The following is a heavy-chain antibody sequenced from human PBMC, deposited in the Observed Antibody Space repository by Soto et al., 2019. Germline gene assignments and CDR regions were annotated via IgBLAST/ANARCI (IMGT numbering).Heavy chain of an antibody. CDR3: GRGLGGGVFDL. CDR2: LSYTGST. J-gene: IGHJ3*01. Sequence: SEPLCLTCTVSGGHVGDAYCYWTWIRQPPGKGLEWMGYLSYTGSTYYNPSLRNRATISVDESSNHLSLRLSSVTAADSAVYFCGRGLGGGVFDLWGRGTLVT. D-gene: IGHD2-8*02. CDR1: GGHVGDAYCY. V-gene: IGHV4-30-4*01.